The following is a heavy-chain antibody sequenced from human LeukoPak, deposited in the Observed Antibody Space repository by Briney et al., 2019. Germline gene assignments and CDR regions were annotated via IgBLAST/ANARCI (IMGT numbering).Heavy chain of an antibody. J-gene: IGHJ4*02. CDR2: INPSGGST. Sequence: ASVKVSCKASGGTFSSYAISWVRQAPGQGLEWMGIINPSGGSTSYAQKFQGRVTMTRDTSTSTVYMELSSLRSEDTAVYYCARVQYSSGHFDYWGQGTLVTVSS. V-gene: IGHV1-46*01. D-gene: IGHD6-19*01. CDR1: GGTFSSYA. CDR3: ARVQYSSGHFDY.